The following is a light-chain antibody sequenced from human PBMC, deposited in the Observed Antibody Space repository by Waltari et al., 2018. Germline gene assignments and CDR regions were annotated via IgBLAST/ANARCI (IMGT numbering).Light chain of an antibody. J-gene: IGKJ1*01. V-gene: IGKV1-39*01. Sequence: DFQMTQSPSSSSASVGERVTITCRASQYISTYLNWYQQKPGKGPKLLIYAASTLQSGVPSRFSGSGSRTDFTFTISSLQLEDFATYYCQQSYDTPRTFGQGTKVEVK. CDR2: AAS. CDR3: QQSYDTPRT. CDR1: QYISTY.